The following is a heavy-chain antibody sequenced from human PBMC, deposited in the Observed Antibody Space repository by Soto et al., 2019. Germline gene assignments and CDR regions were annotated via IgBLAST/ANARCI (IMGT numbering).Heavy chain of an antibody. Sequence: GGYLRLSCAASGFTFSSYAMSWVRQAPGKGLEWVSAISGSGAGTYYADSVKGRFTISRDNSKNTLYLQMNGLRAEDTAVYYCAKAPYGVTFPFDYWGQGTLVTVSS. CDR3: AKAPYGVTFPFDY. J-gene: IGHJ4*02. CDR2: ISGSGAGT. CDR1: GFTFSSYA. V-gene: IGHV3-23*01. D-gene: IGHD4-4*01.